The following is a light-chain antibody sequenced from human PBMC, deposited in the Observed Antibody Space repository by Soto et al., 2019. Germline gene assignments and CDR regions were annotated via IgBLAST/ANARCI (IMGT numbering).Light chain of an antibody. CDR3: QQRSNWPLT. J-gene: IGKJ4*01. V-gene: IGKV3-11*01. CDR2: DAS. CDR1: QSVSND. Sequence: EIVMTQSPGTLSVSPGERATLSCRASQSVSNDLAWIQQKPGQAPRLLIYDASNRATGIPARFSGSGSGTDFTLTIRGLEPEDFAVYYCQQRSNWPLTFGGGTKV.